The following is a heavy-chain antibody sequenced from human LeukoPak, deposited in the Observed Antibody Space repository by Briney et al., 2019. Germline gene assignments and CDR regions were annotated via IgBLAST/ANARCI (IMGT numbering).Heavy chain of an antibody. CDR1: GFAFSSYS. D-gene: IGHD3-10*01. Sequence: GGSLRLSCEAAGFAFSSYSMHWVRQAPGKGLEWVAAIWPDGSNKYYANSVKGRFTISRDNSKNTLYLQMNSLRAEDTAVYYCARDFTGASGYWGQGTLVTVSS. CDR2: IWPDGSNK. CDR3: ARDFTGASGY. J-gene: IGHJ4*02. V-gene: IGHV3-33*01.